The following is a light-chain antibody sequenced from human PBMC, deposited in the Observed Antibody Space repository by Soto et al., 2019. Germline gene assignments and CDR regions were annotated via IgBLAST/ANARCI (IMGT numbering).Light chain of an antibody. CDR3: QHYNKAPWT. CDR1: QDVYTF. Sequence: VQMTQSPSSLSASVGDRVTITCRASQDVYTFLAWYRQRPGRAPELLIYDASTLQAGVPSRFSGDGFGTQFIITISSLQPEDVAPYDFQHYNKAPWTFGQGTKV. V-gene: IGKV1-27*01. J-gene: IGKJ1*01. CDR2: DAS.